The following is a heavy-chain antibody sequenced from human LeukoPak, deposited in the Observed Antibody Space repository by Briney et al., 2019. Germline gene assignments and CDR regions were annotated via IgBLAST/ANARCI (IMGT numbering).Heavy chain of an antibody. CDR2: IIPIFGTA. J-gene: IGHJ3*02. CDR1: GGTFSSYA. V-gene: IGHV1-69*05. CDR3: ATELKAGAFDI. Sequence: GASVKVSRKASGGTFSSYAISWVRQAPGQGLEWVGGIIPIFGTANYSQKFPGRVTITTDESTSTAYMELSSLRSEETAVYYCATELKAGAFDIWGQGTMVTVSS.